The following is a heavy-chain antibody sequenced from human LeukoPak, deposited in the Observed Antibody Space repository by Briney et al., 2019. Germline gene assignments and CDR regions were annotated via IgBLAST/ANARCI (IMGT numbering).Heavy chain of an antibody. Sequence: GASVKVSCKASGYTFTGYYMHWVRQAPGQGLEWMGWINPNSGGTNYAQKFQGRVTMTRDTSISTAYVELSRLRSDDTAVYYCARVRANQGGYYTNGVCSLYYYYMDVWGKGTTVTVSS. D-gene: IGHD2-8*01. CDR3: ARVRANQGGYYTNGVCSLYYYYMDV. V-gene: IGHV1-2*02. CDR1: GYTFTGYY. J-gene: IGHJ6*03. CDR2: INPNSGGT.